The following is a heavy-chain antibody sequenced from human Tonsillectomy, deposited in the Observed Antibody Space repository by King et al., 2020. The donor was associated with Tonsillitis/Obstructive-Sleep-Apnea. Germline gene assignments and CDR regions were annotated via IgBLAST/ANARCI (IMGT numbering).Heavy chain of an antibody. J-gene: IGHJ3*02. Sequence: VQLVESGGGLVQPGGSPRLSCAASGFTFSRYWMSWVRQAPGKGLEWVANIKQDGSEKTYVDSVKGRFTISRDNAKNSLYLQMNSLRAEDTAVYYCARDSNPGDSSGWYDAFDIWGQGTMVTVSS. CDR1: GFTFSRYW. V-gene: IGHV3-7*04. D-gene: IGHD6-19*01. CDR3: ARDSNPGDSSGWYDAFDI. CDR2: IKQDGSEK.